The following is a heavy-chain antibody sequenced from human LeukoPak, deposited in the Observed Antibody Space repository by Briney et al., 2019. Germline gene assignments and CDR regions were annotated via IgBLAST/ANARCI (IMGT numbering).Heavy chain of an antibody. CDR2: ISGSGGST. CDR1: GFSFSSYV. J-gene: IGHJ4*02. D-gene: IGHD4-17*01. Sequence: GGSLRLSCAASGFSFSSYVTSWVRQAPGKGLEWVSVISGSGGSTYYADSVKGRFTISRDNSKNTLYLQMNSLRAEDTAVYYCAKGFSVTIFDYWGQGTLVTVSS. CDR3: AKGFSVTIFDY. V-gene: IGHV3-23*01.